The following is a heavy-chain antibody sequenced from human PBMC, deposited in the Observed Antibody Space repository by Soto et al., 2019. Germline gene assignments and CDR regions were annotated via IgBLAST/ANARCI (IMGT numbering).Heavy chain of an antibody. CDR2: ISGSGSNT. D-gene: IGHD1-26*01. CDR1: GFTFTSYA. CDR3: ARDRATFDF. J-gene: IGHJ4*02. V-gene: IGHV3-23*01. Sequence: QPGGSLRLSCAASGFTFTSYAMSWVRLTPGKGLEWVSAISGSGSNTFYADSVRGRFTISRDNSKNTVFLKMNNLRAEDTAVYFCARDRATFDFWGQGTGVTVSS.